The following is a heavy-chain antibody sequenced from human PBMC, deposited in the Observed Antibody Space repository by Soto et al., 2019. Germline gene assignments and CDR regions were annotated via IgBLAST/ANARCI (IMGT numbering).Heavy chain of an antibody. Sequence: EVQLVESGGGLVKPGGSLRLSCAASGFTFSSYSMNWVRQAPGKGLEWVSSISSSSSYIYYSDSVKGRFTISRDNAKNSLYLQMNSLRAEDTAVYYCAQEGYNWNYRGDYWGQGTLVTVSS. CDR1: GFTFSSYS. J-gene: IGHJ4*02. CDR3: AQEGYNWNYRGDY. CDR2: ISSSSSYI. V-gene: IGHV3-21*01. D-gene: IGHD1-7*01.